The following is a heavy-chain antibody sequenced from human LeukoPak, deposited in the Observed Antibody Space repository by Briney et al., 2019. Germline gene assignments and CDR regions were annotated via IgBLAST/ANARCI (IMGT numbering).Heavy chain of an antibody. CDR2: IYPGDSDT. CDR3: ARLGGRDGYNDLDY. V-gene: IGHV5-51*01. J-gene: IGHJ4*02. D-gene: IGHD5-24*01. CDR1: GYKLTNNW. Sequence: GESLKISCKISGYKLTNNWIGWVRQVPGKGLEWMGIIYPGDSDTRYSPSFQGQVTISADKSISTAYLQWSSLKASDTAMYYCARLGGRDGYNDLDYWGQGTLVTVSS.